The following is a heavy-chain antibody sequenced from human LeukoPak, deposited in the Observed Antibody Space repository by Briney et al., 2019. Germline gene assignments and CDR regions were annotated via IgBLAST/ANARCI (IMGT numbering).Heavy chain of an antibody. CDR1: GFTFSSYG. D-gene: IGHD5-18*01. V-gene: IGHV3-30*18. CDR3: AKELRGYSYGLRNNWFDP. CDR2: ISYDGSNK. Sequence: GGSLRLSCAASGFTFSSYGMHWVRQAPGKGLEWVAVISYDGSNKYYADSVKGRFTISRDNSKNTLYLQMNSLRAEDTAVYYCAKELRGYSYGLRNNWFDPWGQGTLVTVSS. J-gene: IGHJ5*02.